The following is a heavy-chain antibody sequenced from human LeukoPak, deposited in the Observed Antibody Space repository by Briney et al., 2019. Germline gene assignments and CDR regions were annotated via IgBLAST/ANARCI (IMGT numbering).Heavy chain of an antibody. CDR3: ARYSYGSRHYYYMDV. Sequence: ASVKVSCKASGYTFTSYDINWVRQATGQGLEWMGWMNPNSGNTGYAQKFQGRVTITRNTSISTAYMELSSLRSEDTAVYYCARYSYGSRHYYYMDVWGKGTTVTVSS. V-gene: IGHV1-8*03. J-gene: IGHJ6*03. CDR1: GYTFTSYD. CDR2: MNPNSGNT. D-gene: IGHD5-18*01.